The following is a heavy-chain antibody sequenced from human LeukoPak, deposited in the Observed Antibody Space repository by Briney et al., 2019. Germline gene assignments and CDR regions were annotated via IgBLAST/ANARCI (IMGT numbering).Heavy chain of an antibody. J-gene: IGHJ3*02. Sequence: ASVKVSCKVSGYTLTEFSINWVRQAPGKGLEWMGGFDPRYGKTIYAQKFQGRVTMTEDTSTDTAYMELSRLRSEDTAVYYCATGVIRYDYVWGSYRPSDAFDIWGQGAMVTVSS. D-gene: IGHD3-16*02. CDR2: FDPRYGKT. CDR3: ATGVIRYDYVWGSYRPSDAFDI. V-gene: IGHV1-24*01. CDR1: GYTLTEFS.